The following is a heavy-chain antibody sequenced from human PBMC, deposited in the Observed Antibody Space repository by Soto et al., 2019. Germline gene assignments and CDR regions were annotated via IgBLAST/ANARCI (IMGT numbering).Heavy chain of an antibody. CDR3: ARDLWFGERTHNWFDP. CDR2: ISSSGSTI. Sequence: LGGSLRLSCAASGFTCSDYYMRWIRQAPGKGLEWVSYISSSGSTIYYADSVKGRFTISRDNAKNSLYLQMNSLRAEDTAVYYCARDLWFGERTHNWFDPWGQGTLVTVSS. D-gene: IGHD3-10*01. J-gene: IGHJ5*02. V-gene: IGHV3-11*01. CDR1: GFTCSDYY.